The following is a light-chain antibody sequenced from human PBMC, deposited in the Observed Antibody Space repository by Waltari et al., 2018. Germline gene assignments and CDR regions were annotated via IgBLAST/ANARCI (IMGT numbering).Light chain of an antibody. Sequence: SYELTQPPSVSVSPGQTHSIPRSGDKLGDKYASWYQQKPGQSPVLVIYQDTKRPSGIPERFSGSNSGNTATLTISGTQGMDEADYYCLAWDSSTAWVFGGGTKLTVL. CDR2: QDT. V-gene: IGLV3-1*01. CDR3: LAWDSSTAWV. J-gene: IGLJ3*02. CDR1: KLGDKY.